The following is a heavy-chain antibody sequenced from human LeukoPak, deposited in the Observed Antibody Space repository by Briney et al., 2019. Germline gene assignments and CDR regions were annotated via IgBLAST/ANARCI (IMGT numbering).Heavy chain of an antibody. V-gene: IGHV1-18*01. CDR2: ISAYNGNT. J-gene: IGHJ4*02. CDR1: GYTFTSYG. Sequence: ASVKVSCKASGYTFTSYGISWVRQAPGQGLEWMGWISAYNGNTNYAQKLQGRVTMTTDTSTSTAYMELRSLRSDDTAVYYCARDRHQNRARIAVAGIDYWGQGTLVTVSS. CDR3: ARDRHQNRARIAVAGIDY. D-gene: IGHD6-19*01.